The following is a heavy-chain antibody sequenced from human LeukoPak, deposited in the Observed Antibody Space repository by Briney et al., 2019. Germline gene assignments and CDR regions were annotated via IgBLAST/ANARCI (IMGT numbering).Heavy chain of an antibody. CDR2: ISGSAHKI. CDR3: ARNRAYAFDI. D-gene: IGHD3-10*01. V-gene: IGHV3-23*01. CDR1: GFTFSNYA. J-gene: IGHJ3*02. Sequence: GGSLRLSCVGSGFTFSNYAMSWVRQAPGKGLDWVSVISGSAHKIRYADSVKGRFTISRDNAKNSLYLQMNSLRAEDTAVYYCARNRAYAFDIWGQGTMVTVSS.